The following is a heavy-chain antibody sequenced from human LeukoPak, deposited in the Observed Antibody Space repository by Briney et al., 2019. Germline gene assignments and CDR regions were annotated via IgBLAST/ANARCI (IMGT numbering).Heavy chain of an antibody. CDR2: ISSSSSYI. CDR1: GFTFSSYS. Sequence: GGSLRLSCAASGFTFSSYSMNWVRQAPGKGLEWVSSISSSSSYIYYADSVKGRFTISRDNAKNSRYLQMNSLRAEDTAVYYCARARIAAAGPIDYWGQGTLVTVSS. J-gene: IGHJ4*02. V-gene: IGHV3-21*01. CDR3: ARARIAAAGPIDY. D-gene: IGHD6-13*01.